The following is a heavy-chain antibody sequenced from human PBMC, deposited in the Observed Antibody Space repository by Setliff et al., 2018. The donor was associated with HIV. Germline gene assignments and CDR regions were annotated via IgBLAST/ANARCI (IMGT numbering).Heavy chain of an antibody. D-gene: IGHD2-2*01. CDR1: GFTTSSFS. CDR3: AKEDQRVTSVDY. Sequence: AGGSLRLSCAASGFTTSSFSMYWVRQAPGKGLVWVSRVNSDGSSTNYADSVKGRFTISRDNSKNTLFLQMNSLRSEDTAVYYCAKEDQRVTSVDYWGQGTPVTVSS. V-gene: IGHV3-74*01. J-gene: IGHJ4*02. CDR2: VNSDGSST.